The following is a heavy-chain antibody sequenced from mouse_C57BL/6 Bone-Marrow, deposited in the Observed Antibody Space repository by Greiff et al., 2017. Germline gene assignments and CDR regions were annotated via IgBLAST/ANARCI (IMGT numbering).Heavy chain of an antibody. V-gene: IGHV1-81*01. CDR3: ARVGYSNIAY. J-gene: IGHJ3*01. CDR1: GYTFTSYG. CDR2: IYPRSGNT. D-gene: IGHD2-5*01. Sequence: QVQLQQSGAELARPGASVKLSCKASGYTFTSYGISWVKQRTGQGLEWIGEIYPRSGNTYYNEKFKGKATLTADKSSSTAYMELRSLTSEDSAVYFCARVGYSNIAYWGQGTLVTVSA.